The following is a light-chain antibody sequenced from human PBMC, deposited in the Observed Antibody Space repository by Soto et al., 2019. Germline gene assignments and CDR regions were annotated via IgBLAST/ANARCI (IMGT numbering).Light chain of an antibody. CDR3: QHYGNSPPEYT. J-gene: IGKJ3*01. Sequence: EFVLTQSPGTLSLSPGERATLSCRASQSVSSSFLAWYQQRPGQAPRLLIFGASYRATGIPDRFSGSGSGTDFTLTISRLELEDFAVYYCQHYGNSPPEYTFGPGTNVDSK. CDR2: GAS. CDR1: QSVSSSF. V-gene: IGKV3-20*01.